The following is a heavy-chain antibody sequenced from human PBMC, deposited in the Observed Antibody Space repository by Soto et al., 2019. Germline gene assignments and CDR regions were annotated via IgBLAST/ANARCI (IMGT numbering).Heavy chain of an antibody. J-gene: IGHJ6*02. CDR3: ARDXPPTIAVRRHYYYGMDV. V-gene: IGHV6-1*01. CDR2: TYYRSKWYN. D-gene: IGHD6-6*01. CDR1: GDSVSNNIVD. Sequence: SQTLSLTCVISGDSVSNNIVDWNWIRQSPSRGLEWLGRTYYRSKWYNDYAISVKGRITINADTTKNQFSLQLNSVTPEDTAVYYCARDXPPTIAVRRHYYYGMDVWGQGTTVTVSS.